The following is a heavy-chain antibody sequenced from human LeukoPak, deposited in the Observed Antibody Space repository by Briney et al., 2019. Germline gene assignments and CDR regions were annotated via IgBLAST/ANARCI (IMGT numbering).Heavy chain of an antibody. D-gene: IGHD5-18*01. CDR2: IYYSGST. V-gene: IGHV4-30-4*08. CDR1: GGSISSGGYY. CDR3: ARVRSGYSYGYSLDY. J-gene: IGHJ4*02. Sequence: SQTLSLTCTVSGGSISSGGYYWSWIRQHPGKGLEWIGYIYYSGSTYYNPSLKSRVTISVDTFKNQFSLKLSSVTAADTAVYYCARVRSGYSYGYSLDYWGQGTLVTVSS.